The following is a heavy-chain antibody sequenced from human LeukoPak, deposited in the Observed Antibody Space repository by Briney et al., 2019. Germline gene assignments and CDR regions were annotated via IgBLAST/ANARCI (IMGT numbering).Heavy chain of an antibody. Sequence: GASVKVSCKASGYTFTGYYMHWVRQAPGQGLEWMGWINPNSGGTNYAQKFQGWVTMTRDTSISTAYMELSRLRSDDTAVYYCARVGSSSSNVPLDYWGQGTLVTVSS. J-gene: IGHJ4*02. V-gene: IGHV1-2*04. CDR1: GYTFTGYY. CDR3: ARVGSSSSNVPLDY. CDR2: INPNSGGT. D-gene: IGHD6-13*01.